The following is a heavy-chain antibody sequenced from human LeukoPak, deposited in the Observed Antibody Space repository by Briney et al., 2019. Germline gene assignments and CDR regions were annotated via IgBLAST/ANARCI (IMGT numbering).Heavy chain of an antibody. D-gene: IGHD3-16*01. Sequence: GGSLRLSCAASGFTVSSNYMSWVRQAPGKGLEWVSILYSAGSTYYADSVKGRFTISRDNSRNTLYLQMNSLRVDDTAVYYCASGGMGARKFYFDPFHYRGQGTLVTVSS. V-gene: IGHV3-53*01. CDR1: GFTVSSNY. CDR2: LYSAGST. CDR3: ASGGMGARKFYFDPFHY. J-gene: IGHJ4*02.